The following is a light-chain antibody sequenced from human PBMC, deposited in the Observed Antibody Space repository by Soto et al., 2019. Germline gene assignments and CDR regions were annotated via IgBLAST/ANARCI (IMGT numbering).Light chain of an antibody. Sequence: QSALTQPASVSGSPGQSITISCTGTSSDVGGHNSVSWFQQHPGKAPNLMIYEVSNRPSGVSNRFSGSKSDNTASLTISGLQAEDEADYYCSSYTISTTWVFGGGTKVTVL. CDR3: SSYTISTTWV. CDR2: EVS. J-gene: IGLJ3*02. V-gene: IGLV2-14*01. CDR1: SSDVGGHNS.